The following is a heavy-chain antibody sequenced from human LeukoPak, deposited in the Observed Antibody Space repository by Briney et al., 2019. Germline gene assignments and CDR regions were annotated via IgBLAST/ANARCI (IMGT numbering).Heavy chain of an antibody. J-gene: IGHJ4*02. CDR3: AKDWLVGDLYYFDY. Sequence: GGSLRLSCAASGFIFSSYSMNWVRQAPGRGLEWVSSISSSSSYIYYADSVKGRFTISRDNAKNSLYLQMNSLRAEDTAVYYCAKDWLVGDLYYFDYWGQGTLVTVSS. V-gene: IGHV3-21*01. D-gene: IGHD1-26*01. CDR2: ISSSSSYI. CDR1: GFIFSSYS.